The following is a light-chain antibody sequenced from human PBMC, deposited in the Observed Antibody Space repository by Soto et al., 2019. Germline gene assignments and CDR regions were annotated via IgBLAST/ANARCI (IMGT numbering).Light chain of an antibody. CDR1: QSVSSSY. Sequence: EIVLTQSPGTLSLSPGERATLSCRASQSVSSSYLAWYQQKPGQAPRLFIYGASSRATGIPDRFSGSGSETDFSLTISRLEPEDFAVYYCQQYGSSPGVTFGPGTKVDIK. J-gene: IGKJ3*01. V-gene: IGKV3-20*01. CDR3: QQYGSSPGVT. CDR2: GAS.